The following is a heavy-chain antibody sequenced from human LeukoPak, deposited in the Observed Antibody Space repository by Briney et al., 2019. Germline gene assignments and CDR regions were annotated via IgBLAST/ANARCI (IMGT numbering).Heavy chain of an antibody. Sequence: GSLRLSCAASGFTVSSNYMSWIRQPPGKGLEWIGEINHSGSTNYNPSLKSRVTISVDTSKNQFSLKLSSVTAADTAVYYCARVNGSVPRWFDPWGQGTLVTVSS. CDR1: GFTVSSNY. D-gene: IGHD3-10*01. CDR2: INHSGST. CDR3: ARVNGSVPRWFDP. J-gene: IGHJ5*02. V-gene: IGHV4-34*01.